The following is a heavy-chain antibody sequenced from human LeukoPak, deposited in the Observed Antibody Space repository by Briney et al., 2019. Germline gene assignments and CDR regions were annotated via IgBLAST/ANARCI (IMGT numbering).Heavy chain of an antibody. D-gene: IGHD3-16*01. CDR1: GGSISSRNW. J-gene: IGHJ4*02. Sequence: SETLSLTCAVSGGSISSRNWWSWVRQPPGKGLEWIGEIYHSGSTNYNPSLKTRVTISVDKSKNQFSLKLSSVTAADTAVYYGAGDLKGGGMRPTDYWGQGTLVIVSS. CDR3: AGDLKGGGMRPTDY. V-gene: IGHV4-4*02. CDR2: IYHSGST.